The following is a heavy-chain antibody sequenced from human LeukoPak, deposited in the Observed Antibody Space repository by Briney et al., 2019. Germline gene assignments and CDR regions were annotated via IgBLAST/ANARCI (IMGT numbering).Heavy chain of an antibody. J-gene: IGHJ4*02. V-gene: IGHV3-30*04. CDR2: ISFDGNK. Sequence: GRSLRLSCAASGFKLSTYAIHWVRQAPDKGLESVAVISFDGNKYYADSVTGRFTISRDNSKSMLYLQMNSLRPEDTAIYYCARDPGSGYCSSTASCYRLTYFGYWGQGTLVTVSS. CDR1: GFKLSTYA. D-gene: IGHD2-2*01. CDR3: ARDPGSGYCSSTASCYRLTYFGY.